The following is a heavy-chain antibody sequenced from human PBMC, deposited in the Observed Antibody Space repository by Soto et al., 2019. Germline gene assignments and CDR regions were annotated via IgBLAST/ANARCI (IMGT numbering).Heavy chain of an antibody. D-gene: IGHD3-22*01. J-gene: IGHJ4*02. CDR2: ISAYNGNT. CDR1: GFTFTSYG. Sequence: QVQLVQSGAEVKKPGASVKVSCKASGFTFTSYGISWVRQAPGQGLEWMGWISAYNGNTNYAQNLQGRVTMTTDTSTSTAYMELRSLRSDDTAVYYCARVRDSSGYGSGTDYWGQGTLVTVSS. CDR3: ARVRDSSGYGSGTDY. V-gene: IGHV1-18*01.